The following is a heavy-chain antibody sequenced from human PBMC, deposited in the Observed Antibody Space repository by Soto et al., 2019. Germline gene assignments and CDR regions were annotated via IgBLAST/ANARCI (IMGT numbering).Heavy chain of an antibody. CDR3: ARQGYYDFSSVDAALDV. D-gene: IGHD3-3*01. CDR1: GFTFSDTA. CDR2: IRSKGNNYVT. Sequence: EVQLVEAGGGLVQPGGSLKLSCTASGFTFSDTAIHWVRQASGTGLDWVGRIRSKGNNYVTEYSESVKGRFVISRDDSRNTAYLQMDSLKTEDTALYYCARQGYYDFSSVDAALDVWGQGTMVAVSS. V-gene: IGHV3-73*02. J-gene: IGHJ3*01.